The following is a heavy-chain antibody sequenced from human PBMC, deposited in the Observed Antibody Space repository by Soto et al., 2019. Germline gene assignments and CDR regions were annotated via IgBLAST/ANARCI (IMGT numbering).Heavy chain of an antibody. V-gene: IGHV3-11*05. Sequence: PGGSLRLSCAASGFTFSDYYMSWIRQAPGKGLEWVSYISSSSSYTNYADSVKGRFTISRDNAKNSLYLQMNSLRAEDTAVYYCAREFQANWFDPWGQGTLVTVSS. CDR3: AREFQANWFDP. J-gene: IGHJ5*02. CDR1: GFTFSDYY. CDR2: ISSSSSYT.